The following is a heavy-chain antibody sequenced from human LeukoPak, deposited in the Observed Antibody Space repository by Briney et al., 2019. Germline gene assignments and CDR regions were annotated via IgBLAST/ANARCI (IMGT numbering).Heavy chain of an antibody. Sequence: GGSLRLSCAASGFTFSSYWMSWVRQAPGKGLEWVANIKHDGSEKYYVDSVKGRFTISRDNAKNSLYLQMNSLRAEDTAVYYCARGLGELRYYYMDVWGKGTTVTVSS. D-gene: IGHD3-10*01. V-gene: IGHV3-7*01. J-gene: IGHJ6*03. CDR3: ARGLGELRYYYMDV. CDR1: GFTFSSYW. CDR2: IKHDGSEK.